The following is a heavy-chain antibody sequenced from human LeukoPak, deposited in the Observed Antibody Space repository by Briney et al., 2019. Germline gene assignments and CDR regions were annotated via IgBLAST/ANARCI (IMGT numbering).Heavy chain of an antibody. J-gene: IGHJ4*02. CDR2: NYNRGTT. CDR3: ARERASAGPHFEH. CDR1: GGSISPYY. V-gene: IGHV4-59*01. D-gene: IGHD6-13*01. Sequence: SETLSLTCSVSGGSISPYYWSWIRQPPGKGLEWIGYNYNRGTTNYNPSLKSRVTISVDRSKNQFSLSLTSVTAADTAVYYCARERASAGPHFEHWGRGILVTVSS.